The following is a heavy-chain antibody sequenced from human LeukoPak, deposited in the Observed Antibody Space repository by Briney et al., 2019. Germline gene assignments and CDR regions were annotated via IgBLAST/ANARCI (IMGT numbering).Heavy chain of an antibody. Sequence: GGSLRLSCAASGFTFSSYGMHLVRQAPGKGLEWVAVISYDGSNKYYADSVKGRFTISRDNSKNTLYLQMNSLRAEDTAVYYCAKSRPVYDSSGYEDYWGQGTLVTVSS. D-gene: IGHD3-22*01. CDR1: GFTFSSYG. CDR2: ISYDGSNK. V-gene: IGHV3-30*18. CDR3: AKSRPVYDSSGYEDY. J-gene: IGHJ4*02.